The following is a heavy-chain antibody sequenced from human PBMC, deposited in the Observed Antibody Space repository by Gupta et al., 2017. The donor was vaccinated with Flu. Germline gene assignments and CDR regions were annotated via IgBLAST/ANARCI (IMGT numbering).Heavy chain of an antibody. CDR2: ISGSGNGI. Sequence: APGKGLECLSDISGSGNGIYYEDSVEGRCTITRDNAKNSLYLQRKNLSPDDAGLYYCARGLRRLVELSPHFDNWGQGTPVAVSS. J-gene: IGHJ4*02. D-gene: IGHD3-16*02. CDR3: ARGLRRLVELSPHFDN. V-gene: IGHV3-11*01.